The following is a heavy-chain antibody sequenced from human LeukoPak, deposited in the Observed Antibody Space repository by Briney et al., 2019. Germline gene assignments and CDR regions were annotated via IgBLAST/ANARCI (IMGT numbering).Heavy chain of an antibody. V-gene: IGHV4-31*03. J-gene: IGHJ6*02. CDR3: ARDRLESDGMDV. D-gene: IGHD3-3*01. Sequence: SQTLSLTCTVSGGSISSGGYYWSWIRQHPGKGLEWIGYIYYSGSTYYNPSLKSRVTISVDTSKNQFSLKLSSVTAADTAVYYCARDRLESDGMDVWGHGTTVTVSS. CDR1: GGSISSGGYY. CDR2: IYYSGST.